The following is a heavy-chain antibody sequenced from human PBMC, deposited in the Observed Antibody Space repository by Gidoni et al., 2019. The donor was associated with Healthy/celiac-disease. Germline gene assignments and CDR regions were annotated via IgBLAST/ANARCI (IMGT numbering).Heavy chain of an antibody. D-gene: IGHD4-17*01. CDR3: AKDMATVVTPGGHDY. CDR1: GFPFDEYA. J-gene: IGHJ4*02. Sequence: EVQLVESGGGLVQPGRSLRLSCAASGFPFDEYAMHWFRQAPGKGLEWVSGISWNSGSIGYADAVKGRFTISRDNAKNSLYLQMNSLRAEDTALYYCAKDMATVVTPGGHDYWGQGTLVTVSS. CDR2: ISWNSGSI. V-gene: IGHV3-9*01.